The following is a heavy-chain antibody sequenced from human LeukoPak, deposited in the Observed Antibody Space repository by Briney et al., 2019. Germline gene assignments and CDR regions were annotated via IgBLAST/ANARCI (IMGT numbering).Heavy chain of an antibody. Sequence: GASVMVSCKASGYTFTGYYIHWGRQAPGQGLEWMGWLNPDSGGTNYAQNFQGRVTMTRDTSISAAYMELSRLRSDDTAVYFCARGGIIMFRGVIITKALDYWGQGTLVTVSS. CDR2: LNPDSGGT. V-gene: IGHV1-2*02. CDR3: ARGGIIMFRGVIITKALDY. CDR1: GYTFTGYY. J-gene: IGHJ4*02. D-gene: IGHD3-16*02.